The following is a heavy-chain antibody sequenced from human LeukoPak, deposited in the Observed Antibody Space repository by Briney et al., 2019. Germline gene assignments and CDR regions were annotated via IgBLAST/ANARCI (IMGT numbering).Heavy chain of an antibody. CDR2: ISSGSSYI. CDR1: GFTFSSFS. D-gene: IGHD6-19*01. CDR3: ARGDKSSGWYFFDY. Sequence: PGGSLXXXXAASGFTFSSFSMNWVRQAPGKGLEWVSSISSGSSYIYYADSVKGRFTISRDNAKNSLYLQMNSLRVEDTAVYYCARGDKSSGWYFFDYWGQGSLVTVSS. V-gene: IGHV3-21*01. J-gene: IGHJ4*02.